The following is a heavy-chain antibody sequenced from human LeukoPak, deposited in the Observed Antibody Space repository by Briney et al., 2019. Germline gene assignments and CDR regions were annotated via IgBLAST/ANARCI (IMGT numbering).Heavy chain of an antibody. CDR1: GFTVSSNY. Sequence: PGGSLRLSCAASGFTVSSNYMSWVRQAPGKGLEWVSVIYRDGNTDYADSVKGRFTISRDNSTNTMYLQMNSLRVDDTAMYYCARVGYFDNTGLDYWGQGTLVTVSS. J-gene: IGHJ4*02. CDR2: IYRDGNT. V-gene: IGHV3-66*01. CDR3: ARVGYFDNTGLDY. D-gene: IGHD3-22*01.